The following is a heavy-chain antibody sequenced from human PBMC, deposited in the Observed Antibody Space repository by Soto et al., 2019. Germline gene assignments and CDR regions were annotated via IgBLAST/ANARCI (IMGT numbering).Heavy chain of an antibody. J-gene: IGHJ3*02. D-gene: IGHD3-16*02. CDR3: ARVVFGGVIVRRRAFDI. V-gene: IGHV3-48*03. Sequence: GSLRICCAASGFTCSSYEMNWVRQAPGKGLEWVSYISSIGSTIYYADSVKGRFTISRDNAKNSLYLQMNSLRAEDTAVYYCARVVFGGVIVRRRAFDIWGQGTMVTVSS. CDR2: ISSIGSTI. CDR1: GFTCSSYE.